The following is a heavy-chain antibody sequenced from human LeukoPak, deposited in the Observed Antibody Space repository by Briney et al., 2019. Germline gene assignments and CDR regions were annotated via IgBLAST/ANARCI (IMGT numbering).Heavy chain of an antibody. D-gene: IGHD4-17*01. CDR3: AKDPNGDYIGAFDN. J-gene: IGHJ3*02. Sequence: PGGSLRLSCAASGLTFSSYAMMWVRQAPGKGLEWVSAIRAGGGTTYYADSVKGRFTISRDNSKNTPYLQMNSLKAEDTAVYFCAKDPNGDYIGAFDNWGQGTMVTVSS. CDR1: GLTFSSYA. V-gene: IGHV3-23*01. CDR2: IRAGGGTT.